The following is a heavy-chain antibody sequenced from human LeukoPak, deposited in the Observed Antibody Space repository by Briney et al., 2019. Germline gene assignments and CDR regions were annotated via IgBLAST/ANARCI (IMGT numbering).Heavy chain of an antibody. D-gene: IGHD3-3*01. V-gene: IGHV3-48*03. CDR2: ISSSSSTI. J-gene: IGHJ4*02. CDR3: AKNPTAEWSLVLYYFDS. CDR1: GFTFSSYE. Sequence: GGSLRLSCAASGFTFSSYEMNWVRQAPGKGLEWVSYISSSSSTIYYADSVKGRFTISRDNAKNSLYLQMNSLRAEDTAVYYCAKNPTAEWSLVLYYFDSWGQGTLVTGSS.